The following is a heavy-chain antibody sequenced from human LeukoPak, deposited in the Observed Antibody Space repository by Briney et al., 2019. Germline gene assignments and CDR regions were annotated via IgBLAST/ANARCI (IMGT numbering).Heavy chain of an antibody. CDR2: INHKGNT. D-gene: IGHD4-23*01. V-gene: IGHV4-34*01. J-gene: IGHJ4*02. CDR1: GGSFSGYF. Sequence: SETLSLTCAVYGGSFSGYFWSWIRQPPGKGPEWIGEINHKGNTNYNPSLKSRVTISVDTSKNQFSLKLSSVTAAETAVYYCARGPNYGGNSKDFDYWGQGTLVTVSS. CDR3: ARGPNYGGNSKDFDY.